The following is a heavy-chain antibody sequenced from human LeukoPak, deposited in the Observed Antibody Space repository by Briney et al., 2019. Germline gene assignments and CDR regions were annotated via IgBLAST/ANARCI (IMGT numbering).Heavy chain of an antibody. D-gene: IGHD3-22*01. CDR3: ARAGDYYDSSGYYPNWFDP. V-gene: IGHV6-1*01. J-gene: IGHJ5*02. Sequence: SQTLSLTCAISGDSVSSNSAAWNWIRQSPSRGLEWLGRTYYRSKWYNDYAVSVKSRITINPDTSKNQFSLQLNSVTPEDTAVYYCARAGDYYDSSGYYPNWFDPWGQGTLVTVSS. CDR1: GDSVSSNSAA. CDR2: TYYRSKWYN.